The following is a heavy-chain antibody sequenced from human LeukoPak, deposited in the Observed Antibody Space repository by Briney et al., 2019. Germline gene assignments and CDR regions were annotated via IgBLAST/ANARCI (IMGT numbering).Heavy chain of an antibody. V-gene: IGHV1-69*13. CDR2: IIPIFGTA. J-gene: IGHJ4*02. CDR1: GGTFSSYA. D-gene: IGHD5-12*01. Sequence: SVKVSCKASGGTFSSYAISWVRQAPGQGLEWMGGIIPIFGTANYAQKFQGRVTITADESTSTAYVELSSLRSEDTAVYYCARDLVVATIRGGYFDYWGQGTLVTVSS. CDR3: ARDLVVATIRGGYFDY.